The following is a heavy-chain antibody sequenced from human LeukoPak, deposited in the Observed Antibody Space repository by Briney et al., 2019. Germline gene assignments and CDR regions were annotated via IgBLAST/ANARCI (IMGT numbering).Heavy chain of an antibody. CDR2: INPNSGGT. CDR1: GYIFTAYN. Sequence: ASVKGSCNASGYIFTAYNLHWVRQAPGQGVEWMGWINPNSGGTNYVQKFQGRVTMTRDMSISTAYMELSRLTSDDMAVYYCARWGRRYSGYEGLDYWGQGTLVTVSS. CDR3: ARWGRRYSGYEGLDY. J-gene: IGHJ4*02. D-gene: IGHD5-12*01. V-gene: IGHV1-2*02.